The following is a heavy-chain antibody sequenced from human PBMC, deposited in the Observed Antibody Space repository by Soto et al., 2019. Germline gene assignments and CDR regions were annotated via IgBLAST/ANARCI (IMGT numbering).Heavy chain of an antibody. CDR3: AIMARWGQAASAY. J-gene: IGHJ4*02. Sequence: SETLSLTCTVSGGSISSRIYYWGWIRQPPGKGLEWIGSIYYSGSTYYNPSLKSRVTISVDTSKNQFSLKLSSVTAADTAVYYCAIMARWGQAASAYWGQGTLVTVFS. V-gene: IGHV4-39*01. D-gene: IGHD6-13*01. CDR2: IYYSGST. CDR1: GGSISSRIYY.